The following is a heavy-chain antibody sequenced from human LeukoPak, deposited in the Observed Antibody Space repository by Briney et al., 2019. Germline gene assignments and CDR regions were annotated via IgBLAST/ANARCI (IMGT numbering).Heavy chain of an antibody. CDR2: ISSSGSTI. J-gene: IGHJ6*02. CDR1: GFTFSSYW. D-gene: IGHD2-2*01. CDR3: ARDQVVVVPAAIRFYYYYGMDV. V-gene: IGHV3-48*04. Sequence: PGGSLRLSCAASGFTFSSYWMNWVRQAPGKGLEWVSYISSSGSTIYYADSVKGRFTISRDNAKNSLYLQMNSLRAEDTAVYYCARDQVVVVPAAIRFYYYYGMDVWGQGTTVTVSS.